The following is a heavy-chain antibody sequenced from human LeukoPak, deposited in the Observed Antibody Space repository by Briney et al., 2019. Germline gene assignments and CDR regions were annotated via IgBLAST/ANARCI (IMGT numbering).Heavy chain of an antibody. Sequence: SETLSLTCTVSGGSISSGGYYWSWIRQHPGKGLEWIGYIYYSGSTYYNPSLKSRVTISVDTSKNQFSLKLSSVTAADTAVYYCARVGSTSWEVDYWGKGTLVTVSS. CDR3: ARVGSTSWEVDY. CDR1: GGSISSGGYY. CDR2: IYYSGST. J-gene: IGHJ4*02. V-gene: IGHV4-31*03. D-gene: IGHD2-2*01.